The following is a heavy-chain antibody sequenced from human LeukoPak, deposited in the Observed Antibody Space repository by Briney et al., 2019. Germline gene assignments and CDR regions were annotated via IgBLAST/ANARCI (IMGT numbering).Heavy chain of an antibody. CDR3: ARDLNNGSYHWFDP. CDR2: IYSGGST. Sequence: GGSLRLSCAASGFTVSSNYMSWVRQAPGKGLEWVSVIYSGGSTDYADSVKGRFTISRDNSKNTLYLQMSSLRAEDTAVYYCARDLNNGSYHWFDPWGQGTLVTVSS. V-gene: IGHV3-66*01. J-gene: IGHJ5*02. D-gene: IGHD1-26*01. CDR1: GFTVSSNY.